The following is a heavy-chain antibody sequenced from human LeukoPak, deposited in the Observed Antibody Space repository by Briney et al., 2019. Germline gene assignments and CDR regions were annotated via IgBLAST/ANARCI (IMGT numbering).Heavy chain of an antibody. CDR3: ARDSPEYYYDSSDGY. V-gene: IGHV1-46*01. D-gene: IGHD3-22*01. Sequence: ASVKVSFKASGYTFTGYYMHWVRQAPGQGLEWMGIINPSSDSTSYAQKFQGRVTMTKDTSTSTVYMELSSLRSEDTAVYYCARDSPEYYYDSSDGYWGQGTLVTVSS. CDR2: INPSSDST. CDR1: GYTFTGYY. J-gene: IGHJ4*02.